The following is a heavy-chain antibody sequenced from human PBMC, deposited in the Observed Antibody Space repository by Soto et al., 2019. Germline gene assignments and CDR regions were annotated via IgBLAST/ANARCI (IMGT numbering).Heavy chain of an antibody. CDR1: GYTFTDYF. Sequence: ASVKVSCKVSGYTFTDYFVHWVQQAPGQGLEWMGWINPISGGKNYAEKFQVRVTMTRDTSISTVYLALSRLRFDDTAIYYCARVPHSGPRTTVNPSFDYWGQGTLVTVSS. D-gene: IGHD4-17*01. CDR3: ARVPHSGPRTTVNPSFDY. J-gene: IGHJ4*02. V-gene: IGHV1-2*02. CDR2: INPISGGK.